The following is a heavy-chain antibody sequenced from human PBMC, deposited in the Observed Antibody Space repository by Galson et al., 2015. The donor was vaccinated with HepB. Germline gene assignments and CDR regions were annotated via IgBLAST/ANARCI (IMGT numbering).Heavy chain of an antibody. D-gene: IGHD5-12*01. CDR3: ARDYGATIKRGY. V-gene: IGHV1-2*02. CDR2: INPNSGGT. CDR1: GYTFTGYY. J-gene: IGHJ4*02. Sequence: SCKASGYTFTGYYMHWVRQAPGQGLEWMGWINPNSGGTNYAQKFQGRVTMTRDTSISTAYMELSRLRSDDTAVYYCARDYGATIKRGYWGQGTLVTVSS.